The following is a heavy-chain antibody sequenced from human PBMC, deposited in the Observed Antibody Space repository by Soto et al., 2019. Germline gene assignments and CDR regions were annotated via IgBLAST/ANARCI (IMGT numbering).Heavy chain of an antibody. V-gene: IGHV4-39*01. D-gene: IGHD1-26*01. CDR1: GGCVRSRGDD. CDR3: ARGKWGVGFDY. Sequence: SGSLALSCALCGGCVRSRGDDGCLIRQPPGKGLEWIGSIYYSGSTYYNPSLKSRVTISVDTSKNQFSLNLTSVTAADTAVSYCARGKWGVGFDYLGQGTLDTASS. CDR2: IYYSGST. J-gene: IGHJ4*02.